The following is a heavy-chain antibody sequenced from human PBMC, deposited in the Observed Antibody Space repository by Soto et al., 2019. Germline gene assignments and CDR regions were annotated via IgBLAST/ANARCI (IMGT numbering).Heavy chain of an antibody. V-gene: IGHV2-5*02. CDR1: GFSLNTGGLG. Sequence: QITLKESGPTLVKPTQTLTLTCTFSGFSLNTGGLGVGWIRQPPGKALEWLALIYWAGDTRYSPSLKSRLSSTKDTSNIQVVLTLTNMDPVDTATYYCAHRRCGGDCLRPYSPHYYYGLDVWGQGTTVTVSS. CDR2: IYWAGDT. CDR3: AHRRCGGDCLRPYSPHYYYGLDV. J-gene: IGHJ6*02. D-gene: IGHD2-21*02.